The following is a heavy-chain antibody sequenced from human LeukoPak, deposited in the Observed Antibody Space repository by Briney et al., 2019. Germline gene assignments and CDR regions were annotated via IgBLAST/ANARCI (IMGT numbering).Heavy chain of an antibody. V-gene: IGHV3-53*01. Sequence: GGSLRLSCAASGFTFSSFNMNWVRQAPGKGLEWVSVIYSGGSTYYADSVKGRFTISRDNSKNTLYLQMNSLRAEDTAVYYCARDRRHRSIAVAGRWYFDLWGRGTLVTVSS. J-gene: IGHJ2*01. D-gene: IGHD6-19*01. CDR3: ARDRRHRSIAVAGRWYFDL. CDR1: GFTFSSFN. CDR2: IYSGGST.